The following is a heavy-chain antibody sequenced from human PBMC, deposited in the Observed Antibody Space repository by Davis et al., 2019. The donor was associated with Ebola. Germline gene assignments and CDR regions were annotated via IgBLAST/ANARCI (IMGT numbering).Heavy chain of an antibody. D-gene: IGHD3-22*01. CDR1: GGTFSSYA. Sequence: SVKVSCKASGGTFSSYAISWVRQAPGQGLEWMGGIIPIFGTANYAQKFQGRVTITADESTSTAYMELSSLRSEDTAVYYCARVYYYDSSGYSRGYYFDYWGQGTLVTVSS. V-gene: IGHV1-69*13. J-gene: IGHJ4*02. CDR2: IIPIFGTA. CDR3: ARVYYYDSSGYSRGYYFDY.